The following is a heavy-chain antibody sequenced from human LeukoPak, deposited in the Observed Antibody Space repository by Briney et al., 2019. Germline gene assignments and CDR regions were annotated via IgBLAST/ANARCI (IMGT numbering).Heavy chain of an antibody. CDR3: SRSYDVLTGYFPPDY. V-gene: IGHV3-49*03. Sequence: GGSLRLSCTASGFTFGDSVMSWFRQVPGKGLEWVAFIRSKRYGGTTQYAASVTGRFTISRDDSKSIAYQQMNSLKTEDTAVYYCSRSYDVLTGYFPPDYWGQGTLVTVSS. CDR1: GFTFGDSV. D-gene: IGHD3-9*01. J-gene: IGHJ4*02. CDR2: IRSKRYGGTT.